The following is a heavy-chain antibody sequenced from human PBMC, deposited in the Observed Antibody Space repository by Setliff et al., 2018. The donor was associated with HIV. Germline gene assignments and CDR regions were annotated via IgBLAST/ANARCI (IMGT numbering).Heavy chain of an antibody. CDR2: VSYSGAT. Sequence: NPSETLSLTCSVSGGSSIANTFASTWIRQSPGKGLEYIGDVSYSGATMYTNYNPSLESRVTVSEDTSRHQFSLKLTSVTADDTGIYYCARGPPFAYWGQGLLVTLSS. CDR1: GGSSIANTFA. CDR3: ARGPPFAY. V-gene: IGHV4-39*07. J-gene: IGHJ4*02.